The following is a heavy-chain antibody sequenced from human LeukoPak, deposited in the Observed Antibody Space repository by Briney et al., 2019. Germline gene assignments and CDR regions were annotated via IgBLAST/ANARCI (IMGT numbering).Heavy chain of an antibody. CDR3: ARDSMVRGVNYYYMDV. CDR2: ISSSSYI. J-gene: IGHJ6*03. CDR1: GFTFSSYS. D-gene: IGHD3-10*01. V-gene: IGHV3-21*01. Sequence: GGSLRLSCAASGFTFSSYSMNWVRQAPGKGLEWVSSISSSSYIYYADSVKGRFTISRDNAKNSLYLQMNSLRAEDTAVYYCARDSMVRGVNYYYMDVWGKGTTVTVSS.